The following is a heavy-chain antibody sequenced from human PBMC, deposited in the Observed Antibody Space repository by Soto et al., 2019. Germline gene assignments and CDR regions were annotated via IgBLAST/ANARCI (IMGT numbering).Heavy chain of an antibody. CDR1: GASMSSGGYY. V-gene: IGHV4-31*03. J-gene: IGHJ5*02. D-gene: IGHD6-6*01. CDR2: IYYSGST. Sequence: PSETLSLTCTVSGASMSSGGYYWTWIRQSPGKGLEWIGYIYYSGSTYYNPSLESRVAISLDTSRSQFSLTLHSVTAADTAICYCARDRHNNFFDPWGQGTLVTVS. CDR3: ARDRHNNFFDP.